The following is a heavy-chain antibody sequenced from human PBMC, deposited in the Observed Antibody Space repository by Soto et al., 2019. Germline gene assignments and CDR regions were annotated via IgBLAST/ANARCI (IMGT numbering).Heavy chain of an antibody. Sequence: PGGSLRLSCAVSGFTFSSYWMSWVRQGSGKGLEWVANIKKDGSEKYYVDSVKGRFTISRDNAKNSLYLQMNSLRAEDTAVYYCVRDHAVAASDYWGQGALVTVS. CDR3: VRDHAVAASDY. CDR2: IKKDGSEK. V-gene: IGHV3-7*01. D-gene: IGHD6-13*01. J-gene: IGHJ4*02. CDR1: GFTFSSYW.